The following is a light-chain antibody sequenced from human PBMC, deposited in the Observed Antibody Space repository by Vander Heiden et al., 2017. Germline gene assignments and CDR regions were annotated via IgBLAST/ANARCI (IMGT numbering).Light chain of an antibody. CDR3: QKYNSVSPT. Sequence: DIPMTQSPSSLSASVGDRVTITCRASQGISNYLAWYQQKPGKVPKLLIYAASTVQSGVPSRFSGSGSGTDFTLTISSLQPEDVATYYCQKYNSVSPTFGPGTKVDIK. CDR1: QGISNY. J-gene: IGKJ3*01. CDR2: AAS. V-gene: IGKV1-27*01.